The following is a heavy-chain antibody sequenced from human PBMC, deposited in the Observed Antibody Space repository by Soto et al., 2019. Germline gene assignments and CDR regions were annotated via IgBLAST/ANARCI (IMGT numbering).Heavy chain of an antibody. CDR2: INPNGDST. V-gene: IGHV1-46*03. CDR3: TRGLASGDY. J-gene: IGHJ4*02. D-gene: IGHD6-6*01. Sequence: QVQLVQPGAEVKKPGASVKFSCKVSGYIFTNFYIHWVRQAPGQGLEWIGIINPNGDSTNYAQNFQGRVTMTRDTSTSTVYMDLSSLRSEDTAVYYCTRGLASGDYWGQGTLITVSS. CDR1: GYIFTNFY.